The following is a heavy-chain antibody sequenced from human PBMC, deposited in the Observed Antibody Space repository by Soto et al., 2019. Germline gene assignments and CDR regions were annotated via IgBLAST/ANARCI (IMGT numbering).Heavy chain of an antibody. V-gene: IGHV4-39*01. D-gene: IGHD2-15*01. CDR1: GGSISSGAHY. CDR3: ARQPLGYCSGGSCYPFDD. J-gene: IGHJ4*02. Sequence: QLQLQESGPGLVKPSETLSLTCVVSGGSISSGAHYWGWIRQSPGKGLEWIGSIHYSGSTYSNPSRNSRVTISVDTSKNQFSLKVTSVTAADTAVYYCARQPLGYCSGGSCYPFDDWGQGTLVTVSS. CDR2: IHYSGST.